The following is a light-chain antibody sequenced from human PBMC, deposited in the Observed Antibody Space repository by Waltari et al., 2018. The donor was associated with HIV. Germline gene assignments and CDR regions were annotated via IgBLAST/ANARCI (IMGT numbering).Light chain of an antibody. CDR2: EVS. Sequence: QSALTQPASVSGSPGQSITISCTGTSSDVGSYYLVSWYQQHPGKAPKLMIYEVSKRPSGVSKRFAGSKAGNTASLTIAGVQAEDEADYYCCSYAGSSTFVVFGGGTKLTVL. J-gene: IGLJ2*01. CDR1: SSDVGSYYL. V-gene: IGLV2-23*02. CDR3: CSYAGSSTFVV.